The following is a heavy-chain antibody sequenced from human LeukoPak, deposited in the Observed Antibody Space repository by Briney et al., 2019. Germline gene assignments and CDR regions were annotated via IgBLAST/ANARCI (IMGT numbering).Heavy chain of an antibody. V-gene: IGHV4-4*07. CDR1: GGSISSYY. CDR2: IYTSGST. CDR3: ARGEDSRSYYYYMDV. Sequence: TSETLSLTCTVSGGSISSYYWSWIRQPAGKGLEWIGRIYTSGSTNYNPSLKSRVTMSVDTSKNQFSLKLSSVTAADTAVYYCARGEDSRSYYYYMDVWGKGTTVTVSS. D-gene: IGHD6-13*01. J-gene: IGHJ6*03.